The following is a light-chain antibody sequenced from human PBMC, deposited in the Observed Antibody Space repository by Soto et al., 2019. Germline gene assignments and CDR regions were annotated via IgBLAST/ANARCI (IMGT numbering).Light chain of an antibody. CDR1: QSVSSGD. CDR3: QQYGISPYT. Sequence: EIVLTQSPGTLYLSPGERATLSCRASQSVSSGDLAWYQQKPGQAPRLLLFGASNRTTGVPDRFSGSGSGTDFTLTISRLEPEEFAVYSCQQYGISPYTFGQGTKLEF. V-gene: IGKV3-20*01. J-gene: IGKJ2*01. CDR2: GAS.